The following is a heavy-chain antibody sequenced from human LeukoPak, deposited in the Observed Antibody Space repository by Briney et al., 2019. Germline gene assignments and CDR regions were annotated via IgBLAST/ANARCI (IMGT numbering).Heavy chain of an antibody. V-gene: IGHV1-46*01. D-gene: IGHD3-10*02. CDR3: AELGITMIGGV. Sequence: ASVKVSCKASGYTFTRYNMHWVRQAPGQGLEWMGIINPSGGGTTYAHKFQGRVTMTRDTSTSTVYMELSSLRSEDTAVYYCAELGITMIGGVWGKGTTVTISS. J-gene: IGHJ6*04. CDR2: INPSGGGT. CDR1: GYTFTRYN.